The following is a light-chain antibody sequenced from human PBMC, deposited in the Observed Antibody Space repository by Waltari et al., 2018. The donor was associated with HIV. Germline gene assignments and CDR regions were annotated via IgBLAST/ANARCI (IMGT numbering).Light chain of an antibody. J-gene: IGKJ2*01. CDR2: DVS. CDR1: QTSNYNY. CDR3: QQYEASPPMYT. V-gene: IGKV3-20*01. Sequence: EPVLTQSPGTLSLSSGERATLSCRAGQTSNYNYLAWYQHKPGLPPRLLIYDVSTRAAGIPDRFSGVGSGTDFTRTISRLEPEDFASYFCQQYEASPPMYTFGQGTRLEV.